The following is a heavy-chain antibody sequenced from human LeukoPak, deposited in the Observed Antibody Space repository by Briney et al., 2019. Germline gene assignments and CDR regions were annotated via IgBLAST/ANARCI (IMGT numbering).Heavy chain of an antibody. V-gene: IGHV1-46*01. CDR2: INPSGGST. J-gene: IGHJ4*02. CDR1: GYTFTSYY. Sequence: GASVKVSCKASGYTFTSYYMHWVRQAPGQGLEWMGIINPSGGSTSYAQKFQGRVTMTRDTSTSTVYMELSSLRSEDTAVYYCARPYYAILTGYYENLYYFDYWGQGTLVTVSS. CDR3: ARPYYAILTGYYENLYYFDY. D-gene: IGHD3-9*01.